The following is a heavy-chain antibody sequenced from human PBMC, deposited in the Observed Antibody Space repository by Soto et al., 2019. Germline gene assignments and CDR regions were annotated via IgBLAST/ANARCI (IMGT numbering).Heavy chain of an antibody. CDR1: GFTFDDYA. CDR3: AKTQGRMSRRYYYYGMDV. CDR2: ISWNSGSI. J-gene: IGHJ6*02. D-gene: IGHD2-15*01. V-gene: IGHV3-9*01. Sequence: GGSLRLSCAASGFTFDDYAMYWVRQAPGKGLEWVSGISWNSGSIGYADSVKGRFTISRDNAKNSLYLQMNSLRAEDTALYYCAKTQGRMSRRYYYYGMDVWGQGTTVTVSS.